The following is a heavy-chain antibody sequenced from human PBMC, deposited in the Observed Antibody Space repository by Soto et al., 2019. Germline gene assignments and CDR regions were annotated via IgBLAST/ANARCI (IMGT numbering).Heavy chain of an antibody. Sequence: GGSLSLSCAASGFTFSDHYMDWVRQAPGKGLEWVGRTRNKANSYTTEYAASVKGRFTISRDDSKNSLYLQMNSLKTEDTAVYYCASRSSGSFDYWGQGTLVTVSS. CDR2: TRNKANSYTT. J-gene: IGHJ4*02. CDR1: GFTFSDHY. CDR3: ASRSSGSFDY. D-gene: IGHD3-22*01. V-gene: IGHV3-72*01.